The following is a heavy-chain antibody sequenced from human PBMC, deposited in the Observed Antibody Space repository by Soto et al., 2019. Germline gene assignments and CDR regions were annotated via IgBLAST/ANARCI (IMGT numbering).Heavy chain of an antibody. CDR3: ARVLGNWNDDYFDY. CDR1: GFTFSSYA. D-gene: IGHD1-1*01. V-gene: IGHV3-30-3*01. J-gene: IGHJ4*02. CDR2: ISYDGSNK. Sequence: QAGGSLRLSCAASGFTFSSYAMHWVRQAPGKGLEWVAVISYDGSNKYYADSVKGRFTISRDNSKNTLYLQMNSLRAEDTAVYYCARVLGNWNDDYFDYWGQGTLVTVSS.